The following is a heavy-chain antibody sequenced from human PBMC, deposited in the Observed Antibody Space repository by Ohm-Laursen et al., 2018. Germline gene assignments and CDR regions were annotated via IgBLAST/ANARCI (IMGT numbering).Heavy chain of an antibody. CDR2: IYHDGNT. CDR3: AREDWNYYFDY. D-gene: IGHD1-7*01. Sequence: SQTLSLTCSVSGASVSSSDYYWGWVRQPPGKGLEWIGYIYHDGNTSDNPSLKSRLTMSRDTSKNQFSLKLSSVTAADTAVYYCAREDWNYYFDYWGQGTLVTVSS. V-gene: IGHV4-61*08. J-gene: IGHJ4*02. CDR1: GASVSSSDYY.